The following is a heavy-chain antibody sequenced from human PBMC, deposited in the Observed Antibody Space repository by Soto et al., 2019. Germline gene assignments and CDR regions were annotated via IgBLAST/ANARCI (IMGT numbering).Heavy chain of an antibody. V-gene: IGHV1-69*01. CDR2: IIPIFGTA. D-gene: IGHD5-12*01. Sequence: QVQLVQSGAEVKKPGSSVKVSCKASGGTFSSYAISWVRQAPGQGLEWMGGIIPIFGTANYAQKFQGRVTITADESTSTAYMELSSLRPEDTAVYYCARYLVVTIRAGYYYYYGMDVWGQGTTVTVSS. CDR1: GGTFSSYA. J-gene: IGHJ6*02. CDR3: ARYLVVTIRAGYYYYYGMDV.